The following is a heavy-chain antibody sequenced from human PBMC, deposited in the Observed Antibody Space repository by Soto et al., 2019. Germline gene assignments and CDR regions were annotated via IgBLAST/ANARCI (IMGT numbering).Heavy chain of an antibody. V-gene: IGHV1-69*01. CDR2: IIPIFGTA. J-gene: IGHJ6*02. CDR1: GGTLISYA. CDR3: ATAVVTCIIPGMDV. D-gene: IGHD2-21*02. Sequence: QVQLVQSGAEVKKPGSSVKVSCKASGGTLISYAISWVRQAPGQGLEWRGGIIPIFGTANYAQKFQGRVTITADESTCAAYMELISLRSEDTAVYYCATAVVTCIIPGMDVWGQGTTVTVSS.